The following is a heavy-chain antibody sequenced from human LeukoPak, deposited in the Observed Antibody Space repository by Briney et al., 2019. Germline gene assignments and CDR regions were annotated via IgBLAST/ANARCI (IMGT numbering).Heavy chain of an antibody. Sequence: SETLSLTCAVHGGSFSGYYWGGIRQPPGKGLDWIGSIYYTGSTYYNPSLKSRVTISVDTSKNQFSLKLSSVTAADTAVYYCAKGPKESRLSSVDYWGQGTLVSVSS. CDR3: AKGPKESRLSSVDY. CDR2: IYYTGST. CDR1: GGSFSGYY. J-gene: IGHJ4*02. V-gene: IGHV4-34*01. D-gene: IGHD6-6*01.